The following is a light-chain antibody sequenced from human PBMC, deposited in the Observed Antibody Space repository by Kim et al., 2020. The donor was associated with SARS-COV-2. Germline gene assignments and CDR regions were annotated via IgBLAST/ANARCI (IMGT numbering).Light chain of an antibody. J-gene: IGKJ5*01. CDR3: QQRSNLIT. Sequence: SLSPGERATLSCRASQSVSSYLAWYQQNPGQAPRLLIYDASNRATGIPARFSGSGSGTDFTLTISSLEPEDFAVYYCQQRSNLITFGQGTRLEIK. CDR2: DAS. CDR1: QSVSSY. V-gene: IGKV3-11*01.